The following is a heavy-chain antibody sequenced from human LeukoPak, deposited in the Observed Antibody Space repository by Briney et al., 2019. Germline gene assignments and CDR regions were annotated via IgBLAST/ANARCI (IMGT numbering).Heavy chain of an antibody. D-gene: IGHD5-24*01. CDR2: IYYNGST. CDR1: GGSITSYH. CDR3: ARGSRDGYNHFDY. Sequence: SETLSLTCTVSGGSITSYHWSWIRQPPGKGLEWIGYIYYNGSTNYNPSLKSRVTISVDTSKNQFSLNLRSVTAADTAVYYCARGSRDGYNHFDYWGQGTLVTVSS. J-gene: IGHJ4*02. V-gene: IGHV4-59*01.